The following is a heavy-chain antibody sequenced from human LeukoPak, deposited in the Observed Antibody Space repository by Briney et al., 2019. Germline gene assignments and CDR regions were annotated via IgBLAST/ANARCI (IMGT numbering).Heavy chain of an antibody. D-gene: IGHD4-17*01. V-gene: IGHV3-74*01. CDR1: GFTFSNYW. Sequence: GGSLRLSCAASGFTFSNYWMHWVRQAPGKGLVWVSRINGDGSSTTSADSVKGRFTISRDNAKNTLYLQMNSLRAEDTAVYYCAKGGATVIDYWGQGTLVTVSS. CDR3: AKGGATVIDY. J-gene: IGHJ4*02. CDR2: INGDGSST.